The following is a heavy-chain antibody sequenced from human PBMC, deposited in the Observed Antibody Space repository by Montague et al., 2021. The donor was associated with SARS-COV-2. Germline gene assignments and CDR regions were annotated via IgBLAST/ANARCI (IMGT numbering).Heavy chain of an antibody. CDR2: IYYTGST. Sequence: TLSLTRTLSGGSISGDNYYWTWIRQHPGKGLEWIAYIYYTGSTYYNPSLQSRLRTSLDTSKNQFSLTLTSVTAADTAIYYCARNRGWGSRGAGYIDLWGRGTLVTVSS. CDR3: ARNRGWGSRGAGYIDL. J-gene: IGHJ2*01. CDR1: GGSISGDNYY. D-gene: IGHD7-27*01. V-gene: IGHV4-31*03.